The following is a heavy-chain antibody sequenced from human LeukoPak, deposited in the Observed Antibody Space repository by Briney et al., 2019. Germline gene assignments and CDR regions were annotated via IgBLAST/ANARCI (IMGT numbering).Heavy chain of an antibody. D-gene: IGHD1-26*01. J-gene: IGHJ4*02. CDR1: GFTFSSYS. CDR2: ISSSSSYI. CDR3: ARAPQWELLWD. V-gene: IGHV3-21*01. Sequence: GGSLRLSCAASGFTFSSYSMNWVRQAPGKGLEWVSSISSSSSYIYCADSVKGRFTISRDNAKNSLYLQMNSLRAEDTAVYYCARAPQWELLWDWGQGTLVTVSS.